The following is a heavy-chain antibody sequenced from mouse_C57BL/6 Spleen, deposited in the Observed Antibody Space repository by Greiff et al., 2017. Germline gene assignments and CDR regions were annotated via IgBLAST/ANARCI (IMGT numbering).Heavy chain of an antibody. V-gene: IGHV5-17*01. CDR3: ARANYGSHFDY. D-gene: IGHD1-1*01. Sequence: DVQLQESGGGLVKPGGSLKLSCAASGFTFSDYGMPWVRQAPEKGLEWVAYISSGSSTIYYADTVKGRFTLSRDNAKNTLFLQMTSLRSEDTAMYYCARANYGSHFDYWGQVTTLTVSS. J-gene: IGHJ2*01. CDR1: GFTFSDYG. CDR2: ISSGSSTI.